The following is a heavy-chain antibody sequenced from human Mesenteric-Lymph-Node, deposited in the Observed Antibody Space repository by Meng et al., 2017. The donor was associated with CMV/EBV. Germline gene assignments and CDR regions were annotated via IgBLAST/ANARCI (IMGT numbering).Heavy chain of an antibody. CDR1: GFTFNNYD. Sequence: GGSLRLSCAASGFTFNNYDMDWVRQAPGRGLEWVAFIQYDGSKEHYADSVKGRFTISRDNSKNTLYLQMNSLRAEDTAVYYCAKGDIVVIPAALDYWGQGTLVTVSS. J-gene: IGHJ4*02. CDR2: IQYDGSKE. D-gene: IGHD2-2*01. V-gene: IGHV3-30*02. CDR3: AKGDIVVIPAALDY.